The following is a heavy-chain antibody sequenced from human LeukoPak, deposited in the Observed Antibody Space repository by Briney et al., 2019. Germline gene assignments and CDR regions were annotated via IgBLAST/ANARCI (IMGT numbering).Heavy chain of an antibody. V-gene: IGHV4-59*01. D-gene: IGHD1-26*01. CDR2: IYYSGST. J-gene: IGHJ4*02. Sequence: PSETLSLTCTVSGGSISSYYWSWIRQPPGKGLEWIGCIYYSGSTDYNPSLKSRVTISVDTSKNQFSLKLSSVTAADTAVYYCAREEDKGGYFDYWGQGTLVTVSS. CDR3: AREEDKGGYFDY. CDR1: GGSISSYY.